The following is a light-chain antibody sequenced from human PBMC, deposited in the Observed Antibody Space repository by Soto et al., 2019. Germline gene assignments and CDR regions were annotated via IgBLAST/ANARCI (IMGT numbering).Light chain of an antibody. Sequence: DIVMTQSPDSLAVSLGERATINCKSSQSVLHTSYHKNYLAWYQQKPGHPPKVLIYWASTREAGVPDRFSGSGSGTEFTLTLSDLQAEDVAVYYCQQSYSSPLTFGGGTQVEIK. CDR1: QSVLHTSYHKNY. J-gene: IGKJ4*01. CDR2: WAS. CDR3: QQSYSSPLT. V-gene: IGKV4-1*01.